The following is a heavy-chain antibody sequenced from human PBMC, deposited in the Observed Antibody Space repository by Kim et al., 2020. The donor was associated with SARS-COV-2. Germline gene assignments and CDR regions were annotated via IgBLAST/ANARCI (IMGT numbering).Heavy chain of an antibody. V-gene: IGHV1-69*13. D-gene: IGHD2-15*01. Sequence: SVKVSCKASGGTFSSYAISWVRQAPGQGLEWMGGIIPIFGTANYAQKFQGRVTITADESTSTAYMELSSLRSEDTAVYYCATGFIVVVVAAHYGMDVWGQGTTVTVS. CDR2: IIPIFGTA. CDR3: ATGFIVVVVAAHYGMDV. CDR1: GGTFSSYA. J-gene: IGHJ6*02.